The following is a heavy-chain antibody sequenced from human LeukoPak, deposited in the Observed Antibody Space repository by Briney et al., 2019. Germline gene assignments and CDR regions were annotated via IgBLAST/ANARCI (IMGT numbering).Heavy chain of an antibody. D-gene: IGHD1-26*01. CDR2: IYYSGST. CDR1: GGSISSGSYY. V-gene: IGHV4-39*01. J-gene: IGHJ5*02. CDR3: VRQLEVGATDP. Sequence: SEALSLTCTVSGGSISSGSYYWGWIRQPPGKGLEWIGSIYYSGSTYYNPSLKSRVTISLDTSKNQFSLTLSSVTAADTAVYYCVRQLEVGATDPWGQGTLVTVSS.